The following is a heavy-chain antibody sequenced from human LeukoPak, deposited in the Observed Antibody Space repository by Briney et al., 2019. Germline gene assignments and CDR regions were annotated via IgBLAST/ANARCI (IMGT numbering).Heavy chain of an antibody. Sequence: SVKVSCKASGGTFSSYAISWVRQAPGQGLEWMGGIIPIFGTANYAQKFQGRVTITADESTSTAYMELSSLRSEDTAVYYCARSLISRGSGSYSSDYWGQGTLVTVSS. CDR1: GGTFSSYA. D-gene: IGHD3-10*01. CDR3: ARSLISRGSGSYSSDY. CDR2: IIPIFGTA. J-gene: IGHJ4*02. V-gene: IGHV1-69*01.